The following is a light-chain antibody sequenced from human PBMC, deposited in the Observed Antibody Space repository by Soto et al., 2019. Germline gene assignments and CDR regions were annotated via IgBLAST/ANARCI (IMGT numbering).Light chain of an antibody. V-gene: IGLV2-14*01. CDR1: SSDIGGYNY. Sequence: QSVLTQPASVSGSPGQSITISYTGTSSDIGGYNYVSWYQQHPGEAPKLVIYEVSNRPSGVSNRFSGSKSGNTASLTISGLQADDEADYYCCSKTSSITYVFGSGTKLTVL. CDR2: EVS. CDR3: CSKTSSITYV. J-gene: IGLJ1*01.